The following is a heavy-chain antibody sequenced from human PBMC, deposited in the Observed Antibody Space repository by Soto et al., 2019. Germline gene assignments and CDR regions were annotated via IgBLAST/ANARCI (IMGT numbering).Heavy chain of an antibody. CDR1: GFTFSSYG. CDR3: ARTGNSRDPADWYFDL. J-gene: IGHJ2*01. D-gene: IGHD6-19*01. CDR2: IWYDGSNK. Sequence: QVQLVESGGGVVQPGRSLRLSCAASGFTFSSYGMHWVRQAPGKGLEWVAVIWYDGSNKYYAESVKGRFTISRDNSKNTLYLQMNSLRAEDTAVYYCARTGNSRDPADWYFDLGGRGTLVTVSS. V-gene: IGHV3-33*01.